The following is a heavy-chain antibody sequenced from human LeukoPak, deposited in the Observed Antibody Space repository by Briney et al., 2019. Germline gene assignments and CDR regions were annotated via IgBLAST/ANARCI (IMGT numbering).Heavy chain of an antibody. CDR1: GYRFTSYW. CDR2: IYPGDSDT. J-gene: IGHJ3*02. Sequence: GESLKISCKGSGYRFTSYWVGWVRQMPGKGVEWMGIIYPGDSDTRYSPSFQGQVTISADKSISTAYLQWSSLKASDTAMYYCARKPYYYYDSSGYRGAFDIWGQGTMVTVSS. CDR3: ARKPYYYYDSSGYRGAFDI. V-gene: IGHV5-51*01. D-gene: IGHD3-22*01.